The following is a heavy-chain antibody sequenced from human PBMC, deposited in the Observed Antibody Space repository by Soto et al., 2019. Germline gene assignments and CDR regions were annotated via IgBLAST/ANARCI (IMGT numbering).Heavy chain of an antibody. Sequence: ASVKVSCKASGYTFTSYAMHWVRQAPGQRLEWMGWINAGNGNTKYSQKFQGRVTITRDTSASTAYMELSSLRSEDTAVYYCARDPAEGNRYYYYMDVWGKGTTVTVSS. CDR2: INAGNGNT. V-gene: IGHV1-3*01. CDR3: ARDPAEGNRYYYYMDV. D-gene: IGHD6-25*01. J-gene: IGHJ6*03. CDR1: GYTFTSYA.